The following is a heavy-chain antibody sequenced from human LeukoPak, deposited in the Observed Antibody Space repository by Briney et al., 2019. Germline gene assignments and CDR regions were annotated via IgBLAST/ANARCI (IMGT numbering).Heavy chain of an antibody. CDR2: IYHSGST. J-gene: IGHJ5*02. CDR1: GGSISSGDYY. V-gene: IGHV4-61*08. Sequence: SGTLSLTCTVSGGSISSGDYYWSWIRQPPGKGLEWIGDIYHSGSTNYNPSLKSRVTISVDTSKNQFSLKLSSVTAADTAVYYCARGLGMRAWFDPWGQGTLVTVSS. D-gene: IGHD7-27*01. CDR3: ARGLGMRAWFDP.